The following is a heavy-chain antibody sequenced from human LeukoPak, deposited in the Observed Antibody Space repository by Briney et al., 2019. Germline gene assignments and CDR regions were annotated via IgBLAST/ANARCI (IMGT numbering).Heavy chain of an antibody. CDR2: IYHSGST. J-gene: IGHJ4*02. V-gene: IGHV4-38-2*02. D-gene: IGHD2-15*01. CDR3: ARDSLVVVATIDY. Sequence: SETLSLTCTVSGYSISSGYYWGWIRQPPGKGLEWIGSIYHSGSTYYNPSLKSRVTISLDTSKNQFSLKLSAVTAADTAVYYCARDSLVVVATIDYWGQGTLVTVSS. CDR1: GYSISSGYY.